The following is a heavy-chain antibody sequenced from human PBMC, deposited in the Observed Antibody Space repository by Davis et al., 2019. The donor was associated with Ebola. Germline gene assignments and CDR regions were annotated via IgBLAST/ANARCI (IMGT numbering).Heavy chain of an antibody. J-gene: IGHJ6*02. CDR3: SRRRDGNTWYDYYGVDV. Sequence: ASVKVSCKASGYSFTTYAINWVRQAPGQGLQWMGWINFNTGSPTYAQGFTGRFVFSFDTSVSTAYLQWSSLKASDTAMYFCSRRRDGNTWYDYYGVDVWGQGTTVTVSS. D-gene: IGHD6-13*01. CDR2: INFNTGSP. CDR1: GYSFTTYA. V-gene: IGHV7-4-1*02.